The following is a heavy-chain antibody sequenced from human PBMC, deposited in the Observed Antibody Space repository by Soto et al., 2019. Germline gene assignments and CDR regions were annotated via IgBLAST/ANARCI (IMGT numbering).Heavy chain of an antibody. CDR2: IRYDGGNK. V-gene: IGHV3-33*08. J-gene: IGHJ6*02. Sequence: VGSLRLSCTASGFTCTNYAMNWVRQPPGKGLEWVAVIRYDGGNKYYADSVKGRFTISRDNSKNTLYLQMNSLRAEDTAVYYCARGYNWNYGYYYYYGMDVWGQGTTVTV. CDR1: GFTCTNYA. CDR3: ARGYNWNYGYYYYYGMDV. D-gene: IGHD1-7*01.